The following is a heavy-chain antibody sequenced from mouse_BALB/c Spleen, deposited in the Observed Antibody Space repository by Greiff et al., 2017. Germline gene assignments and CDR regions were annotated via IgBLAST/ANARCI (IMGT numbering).Heavy chain of an antibody. Sequence: VKLMESGPGLAAPSQSLSITCTVSGFSLTGYGVNWVRQPPGKGLEWLGMIWGDGSTDYNSALKSRLSISKDNSKSQVFLKMNSLQTDDTARYYCAIYYRYDVYAMDYWGQGTSVTVSS. V-gene: IGHV2-6-7*01. CDR1: GFSLTGYG. J-gene: IGHJ4*01. CDR2: IWGDGST. D-gene: IGHD2-14*01. CDR3: AIYYRYDVYAMDY.